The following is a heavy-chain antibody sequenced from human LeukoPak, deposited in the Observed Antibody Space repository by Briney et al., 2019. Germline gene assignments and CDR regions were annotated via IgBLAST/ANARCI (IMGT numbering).Heavy chain of an antibody. CDR2: IYYSGST. D-gene: IGHD3-9*01. CDR3: ARDPSGYYFDY. CDR1: GGSISSYY. V-gene: IGHV4-59*01. J-gene: IGHJ4*02. Sequence: SETLSLTCIVSGGSISSYYWSWIRQPPGKGLEWIGYIYYSGSTNYNPSLKSRVTISVDTSKNQFSLKLSSVTAADTAVYYCARDPSGYYFDYWGQGTLVTVSS.